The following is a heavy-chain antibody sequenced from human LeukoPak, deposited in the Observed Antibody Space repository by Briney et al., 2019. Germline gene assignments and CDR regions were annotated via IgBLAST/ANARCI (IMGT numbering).Heavy chain of an antibody. CDR2: ISSSSSYI. CDR1: GFTFSSYS. D-gene: IGHD3-3*01. CDR3: ARGGIRSITIFGVVISPHYYYYYMDV. J-gene: IGHJ6*03. V-gene: IGHV3-21*01. Sequence: GGSLRLSCAASGFTFSSYSMNWVRQAPGKGLEWVSSISSSSSYIYYADSVKGRFTISRDNAKNSLYLQMNSLRAEDTAVYYCARGGIRSITIFGVVISPHYYYYYMDVWGKGTTVTVSS.